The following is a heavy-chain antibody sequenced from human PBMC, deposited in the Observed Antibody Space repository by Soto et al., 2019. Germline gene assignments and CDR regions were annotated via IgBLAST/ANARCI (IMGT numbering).Heavy chain of an antibody. CDR1: GYTFTTYY. V-gene: IGHV1-46*01. CDR2: INPSGGST. Sequence: QVQLVQSGAEVKKPGASVKVSCKASGYTFTTYYIHWVRQAPGQGLEWMGIINPSGGSTTYAQNFQGRVTMTRDTSTSTVYMELSSLRFEDRAVYYCAREIVVVTAMDYGMDVWGQGTTVTVSS. CDR3: AREIVVVTAMDYGMDV. J-gene: IGHJ6*02. D-gene: IGHD2-21*02.